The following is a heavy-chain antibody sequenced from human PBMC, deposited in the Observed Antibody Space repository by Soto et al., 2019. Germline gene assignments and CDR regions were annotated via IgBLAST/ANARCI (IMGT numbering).Heavy chain of an antibody. CDR3: AKDLPGELLPTCFDS. D-gene: IGHD3-10*01. Sequence: PGGSLRLSCTVSGFNFSRYWMNWVRQAPGKGLEWVANSRPDTDDRFHADSVKGRFTISRDNSKSTLYLQMTGLRADDTALYYCAKDLPGELLPTCFDSWGPGTLVTVSS. J-gene: IGHJ5*01. V-gene: IGHV3-7*05. CDR2: SRPDTDDR. CDR1: GFNFSRYW.